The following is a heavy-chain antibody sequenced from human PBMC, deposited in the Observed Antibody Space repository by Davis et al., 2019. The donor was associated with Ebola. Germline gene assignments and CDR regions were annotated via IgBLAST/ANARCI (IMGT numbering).Heavy chain of an antibody. D-gene: IGHD3-16*01. CDR1: GFAVSSNY. CDR2: MYSGGST. CDR3: VKEQYSYGPFNV. J-gene: IGHJ4*02. Sequence: PGGSLRLSCVASGFAVSSNYMSWVRQAPGKGLEWVSVMYSGGSTYYADSVEGRFTISRDNSKNTMLLEMNSLRVEDTAVYYCVKEQYSYGPFNVWGQGTLVTVSS. V-gene: IGHV3-53*01.